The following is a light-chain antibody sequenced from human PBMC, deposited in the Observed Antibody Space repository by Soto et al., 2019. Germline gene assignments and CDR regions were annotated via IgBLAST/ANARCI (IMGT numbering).Light chain of an antibody. CDR1: SSDVGGYNY. Sequence: QSALTQPASVSGSPGQSITISCTGTSSDVGGYNYVSWYQQHPGKAPKLMIYDVSNRPSGVSNRFSGSESGNTASLTISGLQAEDEAEYYCSSYTSSSTLLYVFGTGTKLTVL. CDR3: SSYTSSSTLLYV. CDR2: DVS. J-gene: IGLJ1*01. V-gene: IGLV2-14*01.